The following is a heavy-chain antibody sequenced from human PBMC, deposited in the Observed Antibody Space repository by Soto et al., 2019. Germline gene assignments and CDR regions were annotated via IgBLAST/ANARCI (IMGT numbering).Heavy chain of an antibody. Sequence: QVQLQESGPGLVKPSQTMSLTCTLSGASITSSGYYWSWIRLHPVEGLEWIGYIYYRGTTYYNPSLKSPVTISTDESKKEFSLTLASVTAADTAVYYCARATESHYFDYWGRGILVTVTS. CDR1: GASITSSGYY. CDR3: ARATESHYFDY. J-gene: IGHJ4*02. CDR2: IYYRGTT. V-gene: IGHV4-31*01.